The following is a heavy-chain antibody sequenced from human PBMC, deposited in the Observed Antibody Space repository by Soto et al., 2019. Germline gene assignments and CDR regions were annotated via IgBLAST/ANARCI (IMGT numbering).Heavy chain of an antibody. CDR2: IYYSGST. V-gene: IGHV4-61*01. D-gene: IGHD3-3*01. J-gene: IGHJ6*03. Sequence: PSETRYLTCNASGGSITSSSYYWTWIRQPPGKGLEWIGYIYYSGSTNYNPSLKSRVTISVATSKTQFSLKLSSVTAADTAVYYCAKDLRGDDFWSGYYLGYYYYYMDVWGKGTTVTVSS. CDR1: GGSITSSSYY. CDR3: AKDLRGDDFWSGYYLGYYYYYMDV.